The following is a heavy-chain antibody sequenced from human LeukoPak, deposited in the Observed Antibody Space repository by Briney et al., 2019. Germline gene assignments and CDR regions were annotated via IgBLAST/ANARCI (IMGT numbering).Heavy chain of an antibody. CDR2: ISGSGGST. D-gene: IGHD3-22*01. Sequence: PGGSLRLSCAASGFTFSTYAMSWVRQAPGKGLEWVSIISGSGGSTYYADSVKGRFTVSRDNSKNTLYLQMNSLRAEDTALYYCAREQYYYDSSGYSSLGGLDAFDIWGQGTMVTVSS. CDR3: AREQYYYDSSGYSSLGGLDAFDI. J-gene: IGHJ3*02. V-gene: IGHV3-23*01. CDR1: GFTFSTYA.